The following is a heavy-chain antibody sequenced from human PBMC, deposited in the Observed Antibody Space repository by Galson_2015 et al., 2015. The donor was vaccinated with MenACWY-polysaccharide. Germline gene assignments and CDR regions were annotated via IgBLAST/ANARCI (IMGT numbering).Heavy chain of an antibody. D-gene: IGHD2-15*01. CDR2: INTYNGNT. J-gene: IGHJ4*02. CDR1: GYTFNNYA. CDR3: ERDAGGTEDY. Sequence: SVKVSCKASGYTFNNYAINWVRQAPGQGLEWMGWINTYNGNTNYAQKVHGRVTVTADSNKAYMELQSMRSDDAAVYYCERDAGGTEDYWGQGTLVTVSS. V-gene: IGHV1-18*04.